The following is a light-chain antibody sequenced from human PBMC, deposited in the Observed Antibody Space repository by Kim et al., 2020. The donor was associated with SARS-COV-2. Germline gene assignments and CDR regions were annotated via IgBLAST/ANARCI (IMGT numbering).Light chain of an antibody. V-gene: IGLV3-21*04. CDR1: KIGIKS. CDR2: YDR. CDR3: QVWDSSSDHHF. Sequence: GRTDRITCGGKKIGIKSVRWYQQKPGQAPILVIYYDRDRPSGIPERFSGSNSGNTATLTISRVDAGDEADYYCQVWDSSSDHHFFGTGTKVTVL. J-gene: IGLJ1*01.